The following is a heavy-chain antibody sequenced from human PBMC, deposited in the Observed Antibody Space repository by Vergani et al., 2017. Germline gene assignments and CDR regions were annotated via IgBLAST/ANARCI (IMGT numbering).Heavy chain of an antibody. CDR2: IYYSGST. CDR1: GGSIRSTFYY. J-gene: IGHJ6*03. D-gene: IGHD6-13*01. Sequence: QLQLQESDPGLVKPSETLSLTCTVSGGSIRSTFYYWGWIRQPPGKGLEWIGTIYYSGSTYYNPSLKSRVTISVDTSKNQFSLKLNSVTAADTAVYYCARHKEQLVPGNYYYYYYMDVWGKGTKVTVSS. V-gene: IGHV4-39*01. CDR3: ARHKEQLVPGNYYYYYYMDV.